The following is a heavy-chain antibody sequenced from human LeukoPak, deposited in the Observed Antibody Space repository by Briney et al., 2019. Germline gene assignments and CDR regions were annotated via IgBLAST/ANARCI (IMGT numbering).Heavy chain of an antibody. J-gene: IGHJ6*02. CDR3: ARGNRDSSGFYYYYGMDV. CDR2: ISWNSKNI. D-gene: IGHD6-19*01. V-gene: IGHV3-9*01. CDR1: GFTFDDYA. Sequence: GGSLRLSCAASGFTFDDYAMFWVRQAPGKGLEWVSGISWNSKNIGYAASVKGRFTISRDNAKNSLYLQMNSLRAEDTALYYCARGNRDSSGFYYYYGMDVWGQGTTVTVSS.